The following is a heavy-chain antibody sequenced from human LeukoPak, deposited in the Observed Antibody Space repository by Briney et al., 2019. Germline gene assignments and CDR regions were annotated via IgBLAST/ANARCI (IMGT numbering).Heavy chain of an antibody. CDR3: ARASGGITIFGVVSY. V-gene: IGHV3-7*01. D-gene: IGHD3-3*01. CDR1: GFTFSSYW. J-gene: IGHJ4*02. CDR2: IKQDGREK. Sequence: PGGSLRLSCAASGFTFSSYWMSWVRQAPGKGLEWVANIKQDGREKYYVDSVKGRFTISRDNAKNSLYLQMNSLRAEDTAVYYCARASGGITIFGVVSYWGQGTLVTVSS.